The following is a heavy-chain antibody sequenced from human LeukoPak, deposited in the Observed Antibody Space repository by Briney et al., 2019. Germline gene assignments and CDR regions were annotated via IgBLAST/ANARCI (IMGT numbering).Heavy chain of an antibody. CDR3: ARGRRARTITIFGVYGGGWFDP. D-gene: IGHD3-3*01. CDR2: MNPNSGNT. J-gene: IGHJ5*02. V-gene: IGHV1-8*01. Sequence: ASVKVSCKASGYTFTSYDINWVRQATGQGLEWMGWMNPNSGNTGYAQKFQGRVTMTRNTSISTAYMELSSLRSEDTAVYYCARGRRARTITIFGVYGGGWFDPWGQGTLVTVSS. CDR1: GYTFTSYD.